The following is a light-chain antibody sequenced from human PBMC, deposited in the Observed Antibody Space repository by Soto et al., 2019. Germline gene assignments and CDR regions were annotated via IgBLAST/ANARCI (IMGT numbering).Light chain of an antibody. J-gene: IGKJ1*01. CDR2: GAS. CDR3: HQYDSWT. V-gene: IGKV3-20*01. Sequence: EIVLTQSPGTLSLSPGERATLSCRASQSLTNNYFAWYQQKPGQAPRLLIYGASSRATGIPDRFSGSGSGTDFTLTISRLEPEDFAVYYCHQYDSWTFGQGTKVDIK. CDR1: QSLTNNY.